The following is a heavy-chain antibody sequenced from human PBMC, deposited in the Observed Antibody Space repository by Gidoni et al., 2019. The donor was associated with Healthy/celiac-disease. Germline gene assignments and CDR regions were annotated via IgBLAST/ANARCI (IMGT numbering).Heavy chain of an antibody. CDR3: ARGPRLRYFDWLSNY. CDR2: ISSSSSYI. CDR1: GFTFSSYS. V-gene: IGHV3-21*01. J-gene: IGHJ4*02. D-gene: IGHD3-9*01. Sequence: EVQLVESGGGLVKPGGSLRLSCAASGFTFSSYSMNWVRQAPGKGLEWVSSISSSSSYIYYADSVKGRFTISRDNAKNSLYLQMNSLRAEDTAVYYCARGPRLRYFDWLSNYWGQGTLVTVSS.